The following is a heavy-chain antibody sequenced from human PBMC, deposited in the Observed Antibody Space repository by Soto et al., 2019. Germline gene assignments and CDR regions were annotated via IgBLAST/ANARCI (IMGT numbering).Heavy chain of an antibody. D-gene: IGHD3-16*02. CDR1: GFTFTSYA. Sequence: GSLRLSCAASGFTFTSYAMSWVRQAPGKGLEWVSGISGSGDRTHYTDSVKGRFSISRDNSKNTLHLQINSLRAEDTAIYYCAKASTYEYVWGSFRYYFDHWGQGALVTVSS. CDR2: ISGSGDRT. CDR3: AKASTYEYVWGSFRYYFDH. V-gene: IGHV3-23*01. J-gene: IGHJ4*02.